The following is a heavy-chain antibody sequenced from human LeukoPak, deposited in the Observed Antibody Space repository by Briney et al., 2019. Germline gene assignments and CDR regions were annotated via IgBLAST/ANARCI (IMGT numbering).Heavy chain of an antibody. Sequence: SETLSLTYTVSGGSISSYYWSWIRQPPGKGLEWIGYIYYSGSTNYNPSLRSRVTISVDTSKNQFSLKLSSVTAADTAVYYCASHAGGKKGYFDYWGQGTLVTVSS. J-gene: IGHJ4*02. CDR2: IYYSGST. CDR1: GGSISSYY. CDR3: ASHAGGKKGYFDY. V-gene: IGHV4-59*08. D-gene: IGHD2-15*01.